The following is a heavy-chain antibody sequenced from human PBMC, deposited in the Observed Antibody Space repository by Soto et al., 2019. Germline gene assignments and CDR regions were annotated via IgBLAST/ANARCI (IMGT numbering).Heavy chain of an antibody. CDR2: ISGGGRDI. V-gene: IGHV3-21*01. J-gene: IGHJ6*02. D-gene: IGHD6-6*01. CDR1: GFTFSSYS. CDR3: ATSLAVQLGYYGMDV. Sequence: SGGSLRLSCAASGFTFSSYSLNWVRQAPGKGLEWVSSISGGGRDIKYGDSVKGRFIISRDNAMDSLHLQMYSLRADDTAIYFCATSLAVQLGYYGMDVWGPGTTVTVSS.